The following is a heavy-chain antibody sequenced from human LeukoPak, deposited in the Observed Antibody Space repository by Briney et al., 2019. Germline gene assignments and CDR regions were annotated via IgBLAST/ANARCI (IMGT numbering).Heavy chain of an antibody. D-gene: IGHD1-26*01. CDR3: AVVRGRYWVFDY. J-gene: IGHJ4*02. Sequence: ASVKVSCKASGYTLTGYDMHWVRQAPGQGLEWMGWINPNSGGTNYAQKFQGRVTMTRDTSISTAYMELSRLRSDDTAVYYCAVVRGRYWVFDYWGQGTLVTVSS. CDR1: GYTLTGYD. V-gene: IGHV1-2*02. CDR2: INPNSGGT.